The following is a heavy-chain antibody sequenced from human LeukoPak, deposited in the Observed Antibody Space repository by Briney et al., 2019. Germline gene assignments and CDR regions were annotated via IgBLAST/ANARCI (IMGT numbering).Heavy chain of an antibody. D-gene: IGHD5-24*01. J-gene: IGHJ4*02. V-gene: IGHV4-39*07. Sequence: YPSETLSLTCTVSGGSISSSSYYWGWIRQPPGKGLEWIGSIYYSGSTYYNPSLKSRVTISVDTSKNQFSLKLSSVTAADTAVYYCARVAGMATIELRFDYWGQGTLVTVSS. CDR2: IYYSGST. CDR1: GGSISSSSYY. CDR3: ARVAGMATIELRFDY.